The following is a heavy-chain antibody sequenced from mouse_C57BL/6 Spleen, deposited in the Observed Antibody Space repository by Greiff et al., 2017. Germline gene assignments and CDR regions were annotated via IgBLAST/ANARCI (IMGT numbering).Heavy chain of an antibody. Sequence: VQRVESGAELVKPGASVKMSCKASGYTFTTYPIEWMKQNHGKSLEWIGNFHPYNDDTKYNEKFKGKATLTVEKSSSTVYLELSRLTSDDSAVYYCARRGYYYGSFYAMDYWGQGTSVTVSS. D-gene: IGHD1-1*01. CDR2: FHPYNDDT. J-gene: IGHJ4*01. CDR1: GYTFTTYP. V-gene: IGHV1-47*01. CDR3: ARRGYYYGSFYAMDY.